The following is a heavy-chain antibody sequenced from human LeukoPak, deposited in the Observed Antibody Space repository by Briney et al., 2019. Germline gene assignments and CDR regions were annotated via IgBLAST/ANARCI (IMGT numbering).Heavy chain of an antibody. V-gene: IGHV1-69*13. J-gene: IGHJ6*03. CDR1: GYTFTGYY. Sequence: ASVKVSCKASGYTFTGYYMHWVRQAPGQGLEWMGGIIPIFGTANYAQKFQGRVTITADESTSTAYMELSSLRSEDTAVYYCSSNSYDSSGYYDYYYYMDVWGKGTTVTISS. CDR3: SSNSYDSSGYYDYYYYMDV. D-gene: IGHD3-22*01. CDR2: IIPIFGTA.